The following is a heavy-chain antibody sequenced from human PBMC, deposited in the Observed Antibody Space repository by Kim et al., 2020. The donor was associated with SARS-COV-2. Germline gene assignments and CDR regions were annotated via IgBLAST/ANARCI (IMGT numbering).Heavy chain of an antibody. CDR2: ITGGGTA. CDR1: GFIFSNYI. Sequence: LSLTCAASGFIFSNYIMNWVRQAPGKGLQWVSSITGGGTANYADSVRGRFTISRDNSNNKLYLQMNSLRAEDTAVYYCAKDGPNWGSYFDSWGQGTLVTVSS. J-gene: IGHJ4*02. V-gene: IGHV3-23*01. D-gene: IGHD7-27*01. CDR3: AKDGPNWGSYFDS.